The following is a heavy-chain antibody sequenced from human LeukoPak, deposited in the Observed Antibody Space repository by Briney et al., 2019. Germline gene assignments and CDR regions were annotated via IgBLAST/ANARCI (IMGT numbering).Heavy chain of an antibody. CDR1: GGSISTSNYY. V-gene: IGHV4-39*07. CDR3: ARSRRPFDFED. CDR2: TFYSGST. J-gene: IGHJ4*02. Sequence: PSETLSLTCTVSGGSISTSNYYWGWIRQPPGKGLEWIGNTFYSGSTYYSPSLRSRVTISLDTSRNQFSLKLSSVTAADTAVYYCARSRRPFDFEDWGQGTLVTVSS.